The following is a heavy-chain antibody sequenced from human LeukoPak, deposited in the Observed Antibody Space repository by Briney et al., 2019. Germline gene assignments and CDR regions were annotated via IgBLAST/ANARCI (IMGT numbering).Heavy chain of an antibody. J-gene: IGHJ6*02. CDR2: INPNSGGT. Sequence: ASVKVSCKASGYTFTGYYMHWVRQAPGQGLEWMGRINPNSGGTNYAQKFQGRVTMTRDTSISTAYMELSRLRSDDTAVYYCAAIAAAGTNYYYGMDVWGQGTTVTVSS. CDR3: AAIAAAGTNYYYGMDV. CDR1: GYTFTGYY. V-gene: IGHV1-2*06. D-gene: IGHD6-13*01.